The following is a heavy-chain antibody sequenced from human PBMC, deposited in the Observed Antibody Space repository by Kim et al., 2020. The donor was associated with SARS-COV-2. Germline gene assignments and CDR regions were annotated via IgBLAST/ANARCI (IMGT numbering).Heavy chain of an antibody. CDR3: ARFDCSSTSCYTRNYYYYYGMDV. J-gene: IGHJ6*02. V-gene: IGHV5-51*07. Sequence: GESLKISCKGSGYSFTSYWIAWVHQMPGKGLEWMGIIYPGDSNTRYSPSFQGQVTISADKSISTAYLQWSSLKASDTAMYYCARFDCSSTSCYTRNYYYYYGMDVWGQGTTVTVSS. CDR1: GYSFTSYW. CDR2: IYPGDSNT. D-gene: IGHD2-2*02.